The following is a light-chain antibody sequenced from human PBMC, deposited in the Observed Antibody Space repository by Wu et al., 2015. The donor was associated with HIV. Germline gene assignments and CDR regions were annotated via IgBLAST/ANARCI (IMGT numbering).Light chain of an antibody. J-gene: IGKJ1*01. V-gene: IGKV1-39*01. CDR2: AAS. CDR3: QQSYSTPPT. CDR1: QPIKTW. Sequence: DIQMTQSPSTLSASIGDSVAITCRASQPIKTWLAWYQQKPGKAPQFLIYAASTLISGVPLRFNGSGSGTYFTLTISSLQPEDFATYYCQQSYSTPPTFGQGTKVEIK.